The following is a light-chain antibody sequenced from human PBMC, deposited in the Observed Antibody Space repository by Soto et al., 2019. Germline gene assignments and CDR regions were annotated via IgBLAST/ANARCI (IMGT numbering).Light chain of an antibody. CDR3: GTWDSSLSAYV. Sequence: QAVVTQPPSVSAAPGQKVTISCSGSSSNIGNNYVSWYQQLPGTAPKFLIYDNNERPSGIPDRFSGSKSGTSATLGITGLQTGDEADYYCGTWDSSLSAYVLGTGTKLTVL. CDR1: SSNIGNNY. J-gene: IGLJ1*01. CDR2: DNN. V-gene: IGLV1-51*01.